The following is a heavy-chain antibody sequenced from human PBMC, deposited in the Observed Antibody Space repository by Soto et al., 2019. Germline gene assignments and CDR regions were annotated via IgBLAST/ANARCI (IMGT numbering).Heavy chain of an antibody. J-gene: IGHJ2*01. Sequence: PGGSLRLSCAASGFTFSSYSMNWVRQAPGKGLEWVSSISSSSSYIYYADSVKVRFTISRDNAKKLLYLQMNSLRVEDTAVYFCARDVQGPPRGGYFSVALDLW. CDR2: ISSSSSYI. CDR3: ARDVQGPPRGGYFSVALDL. D-gene: IGHD3-10*02. V-gene: IGHV3-21*01. CDR1: GFTFSSYS.